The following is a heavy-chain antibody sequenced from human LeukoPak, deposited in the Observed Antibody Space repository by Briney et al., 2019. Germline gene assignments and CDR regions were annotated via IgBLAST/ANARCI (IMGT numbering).Heavy chain of an antibody. Sequence: GGSLRLSCAASGFTLSSYWMSWVRQAPGKGLEWVANINQDVSEINYVDSVKGRFAISRDNGKNSLYLQMNSLRAEDTAVYYCARDLRTDSSFSPFDYWGQGTLVTVSS. CDR1: GFTLSSYW. CDR3: ARDLRTDSSFSPFDY. D-gene: IGHD3/OR15-3a*01. CDR2: INQDVSEI. J-gene: IGHJ4*02. V-gene: IGHV3-7*01.